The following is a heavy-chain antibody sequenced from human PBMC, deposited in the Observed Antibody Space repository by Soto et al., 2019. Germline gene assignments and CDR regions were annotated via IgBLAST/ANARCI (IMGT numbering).Heavy chain of an antibody. J-gene: IGHJ1*01. CDR2: IYSGGST. D-gene: IGHD6-19*01. Sequence: PGGSLRLSCAASGFTVSSNYMSWVRQAPGKGLEWVSVIYSGGSTYYADSVKGRFTISRDNSKNTLYLQMNSLRAEDTAVYYCARDGIPPGYSSGATSRYFQHWGQGTLVTVSS. V-gene: IGHV3-66*01. CDR3: ARDGIPPGYSSGATSRYFQH. CDR1: GFTVSSNY.